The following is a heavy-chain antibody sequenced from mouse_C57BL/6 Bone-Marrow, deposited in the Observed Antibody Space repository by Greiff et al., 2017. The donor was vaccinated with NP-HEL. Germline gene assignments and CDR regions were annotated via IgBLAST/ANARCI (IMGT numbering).Heavy chain of an antibody. CDR3: ARWLYYYGSSYRYYYAMDY. CDR2: INPSSGYT. J-gene: IGHJ4*01. Sequence: QVHVKQSGAELAKPGASVKLSCKASGYTFTSYWMHWVKQRPGQGLEWIGYINPSSGYTKYNQKFKDKATLTADKSSSTAYMQLSSLTYEDSAVYYCARWLYYYGSSYRYYYAMDYWGQGTSVTVSS. CDR1: GYTFTSYW. D-gene: IGHD1-1*01. V-gene: IGHV1-7*01.